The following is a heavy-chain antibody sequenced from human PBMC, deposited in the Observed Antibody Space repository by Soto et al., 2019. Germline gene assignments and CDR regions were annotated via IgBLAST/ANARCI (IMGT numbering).Heavy chain of an antibody. CDR1: EGNCRGYG. CDR2: INHSGST. Sequence: SETMCDRWGVEEGNCRGYGGSRISQPPGKGLEWIGEINHSGSTNYNPSLKSRVTISVDTSKNQFSLKLSSVTAAGTAVYYCARGPYSRKAPDYWGQGTLVTVSS. CDR3: ARGPYSRKAPDY. D-gene: IGHD6-13*01. J-gene: IGHJ4*02. V-gene: IGHV4-34*01.